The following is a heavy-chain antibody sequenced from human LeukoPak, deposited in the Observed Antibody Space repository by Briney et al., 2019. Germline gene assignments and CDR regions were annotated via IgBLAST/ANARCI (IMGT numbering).Heavy chain of an antibody. CDR2: IISDTKTI. Sequence: QSGGSLRLSCAASGFKFSVYSMTWVPDAPGKGLEWVSYIISDTKTIYYAVAVQGRFTISRDNAKNSVYLQMDSLRHEDTAVYYCARSVEGSFDYWGQGTLVTVSS. D-gene: IGHD3-3*01. V-gene: IGHV3-48*02. CDR1: GFKFSVYS. CDR3: ARSVEGSFDY. J-gene: IGHJ4*02.